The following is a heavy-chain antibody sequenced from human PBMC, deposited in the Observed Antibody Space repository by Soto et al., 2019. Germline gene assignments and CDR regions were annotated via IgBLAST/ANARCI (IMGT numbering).Heavy chain of an antibody. V-gene: IGHV3-48*03. J-gene: IGHJ4*02. CDR1: GFTFSSYE. CDR3: ARDHGGTRPPH. Sequence: VGSLRLSCAASGFTFSSYEMNWVRQAPGKGLEWVSYISSSGSTIYYADSVKGRFTISRDNAKNSLYLQMNSLRAEDTAVYYCARDHGGTRPPHWGQGTLVTVSS. CDR2: ISSSGSTI. D-gene: IGHD2-8*01.